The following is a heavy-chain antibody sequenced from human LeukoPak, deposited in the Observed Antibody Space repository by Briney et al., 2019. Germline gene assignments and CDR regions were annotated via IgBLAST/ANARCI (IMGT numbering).Heavy chain of an antibody. CDR2: IIPILGIA. CDR1: GGTFSSYA. D-gene: IGHD3-3*01. J-gene: IGHJ6*02. V-gene: IGHV1-69*04. Sequence: ASVKVSCKASGGTFSSYAISWVRQAPGQGLEWMGRIIPILGIANYAQKFQGRVTITADKSTSTAYMELSSLRSEDTAVYYCARGGYYDFWSGYYTTGYYGMDVWGQGTTVTVSS. CDR3: ARGGYYDFWSGYYTTGYYGMDV.